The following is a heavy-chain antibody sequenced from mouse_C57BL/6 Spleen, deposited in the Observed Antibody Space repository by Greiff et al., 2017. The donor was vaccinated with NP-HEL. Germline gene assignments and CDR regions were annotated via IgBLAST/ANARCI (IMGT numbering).Heavy chain of an antibody. CDR2: ISSGSSTI. J-gene: IGHJ2*01. V-gene: IGHV5-17*01. Sequence: EVKLMESGGGLVKPGGSLKLSCAASGFTFSDYGMHWVRQAPEKGLEWVAYISSGSSTIYYADTVKGRFTISRDNAKNTLFLQMTSLRSEDTAMYYCASAESYYCDYWGQGTTLTVSS. CDR1: GFTFSDYG. CDR3: ASAESYYCDY.